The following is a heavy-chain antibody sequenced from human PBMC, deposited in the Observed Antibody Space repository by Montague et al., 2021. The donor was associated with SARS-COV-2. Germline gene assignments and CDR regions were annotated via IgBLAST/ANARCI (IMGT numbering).Heavy chain of an antibody. D-gene: IGHD3-9*01. CDR1: GGSISSGSYS. V-gene: IGHV4-61*02. CDR3: ASDFGGDFDWSGYYYYYGMDV. J-gene: IGHJ6*02. Sequence: TLSLTCTVSGGSISSGSYSWSWIRQRAGKGLDWIGRNYTSGSTNSYLSLKIRITISVSTSKNQLSLKLSSVTAADTAVYYCASDFGGDFDWSGYYYYYGMDVWGQGTTVTVSS. CDR2: NYTSGST.